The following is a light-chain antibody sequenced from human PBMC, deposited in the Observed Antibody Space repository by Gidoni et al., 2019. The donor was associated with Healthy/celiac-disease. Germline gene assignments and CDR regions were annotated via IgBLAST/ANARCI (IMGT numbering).Light chain of an antibody. V-gene: IGKV1-27*01. CDR1: QGISNY. J-gene: IGKJ3*01. CDR2: AAS. Sequence: DIQMTQSPSSLSASVGDRVTITCRASQGISNYLAWYQQKQGKVPKLLIYAASTLQSGVPSRFSGSGSGTDFALTISSLQPEDVATYYCQKYNSAPPLFTFGPGTKVDIK. CDR3: QKYNSAPPLFT.